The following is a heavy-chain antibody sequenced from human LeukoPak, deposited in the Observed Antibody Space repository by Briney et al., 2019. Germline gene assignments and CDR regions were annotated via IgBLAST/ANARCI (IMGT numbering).Heavy chain of an antibody. J-gene: IGHJ6*03. CDR2: INHSGST. D-gene: IGHD2-15*01. CDR3: ARGVIGYCSGGSCYLGDYYYYMDV. V-gene: IGHV4-34*01. CDR1: VGSFSGYY. Sequence: PSETLSLTCAVYVGSFSGYYWSWIRQPPGEGLEWIGEINHSGSTNYNPSPKSRVAISVDTSKNQFSLKLSSVTAADTAVYYCARGVIGYCSGGSCYLGDYYYYMDVWGKGTTVTVSS.